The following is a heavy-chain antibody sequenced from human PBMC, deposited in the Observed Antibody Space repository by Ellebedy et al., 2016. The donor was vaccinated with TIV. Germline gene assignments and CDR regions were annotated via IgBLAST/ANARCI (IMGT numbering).Heavy chain of an antibody. J-gene: IGHJ4*02. CDR3: ARDILESSYYYDSSGYYPDY. D-gene: IGHD3-22*01. Sequence: ASVKVSCXASGYTFTSYYMHWVRQAPGQGLEWMGIINPSGGSTSYAQKFQGRVTMTRDTSTSTVYMELSSLRSEDTAVYYCARDILESSYYYDSSGYYPDYWGQGTLVTVSS. CDR1: GYTFTSYY. V-gene: IGHV1-46*03. CDR2: INPSGGST.